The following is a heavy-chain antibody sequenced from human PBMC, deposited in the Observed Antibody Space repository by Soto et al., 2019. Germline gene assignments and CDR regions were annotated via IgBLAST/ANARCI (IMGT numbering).Heavy chain of an antibody. J-gene: IGHJ4*02. Sequence: XXSLRLSFAASGFTFSSYWMHWVPQAPGKGLVWVSRINSDGSSTSYADSVKGRFTISRDNAKNTLYLQMNSLRAEDTAVYYCAREARVATIRTIDYWGQGTLVTVSS. CDR2: INSDGSST. V-gene: IGHV3-74*01. D-gene: IGHD5-12*01. CDR3: AREARVATIRTIDY. CDR1: GFTFSSYW.